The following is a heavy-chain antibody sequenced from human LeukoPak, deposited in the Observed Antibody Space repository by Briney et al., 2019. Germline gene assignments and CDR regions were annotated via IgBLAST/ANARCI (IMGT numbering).Heavy chain of an antibody. CDR3: ANSIDFDYGDYYFDY. V-gene: IGHV4-38-2*02. Sequence: ASETLSLTCTVSGYSISSGYYWGWIRQPPGKGLEWIGSIYHSGSTYYNPSLKSRVTISLDTSKNQFSLKLSSVTAADTAVYYCANSIDFDYGDYYFDYWGQGALVTISS. D-gene: IGHD4-17*01. J-gene: IGHJ4*02. CDR2: IYHSGST. CDR1: GYSISSGYY.